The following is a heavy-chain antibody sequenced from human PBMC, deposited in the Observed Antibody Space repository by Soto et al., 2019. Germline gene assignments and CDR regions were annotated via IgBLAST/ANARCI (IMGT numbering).Heavy chain of an antibody. V-gene: IGHV1-58*01. CDR3: AAGHYYDSSGYYYVVYGMDV. J-gene: IGHJ6*02. D-gene: IGHD3-22*01. CDR2: IVVGSGNT. CDR1: GFTFTSSA. Sequence: ASVKVSCKASGFTFTSSAVQWVRQARGQRLEWIGWIVVGSGNTNYAQKFQERVTITRDMSTSTAYMELSSLRSEDTAVYYCAAGHYYDSSGYYYVVYGMDVWGQGTTVTVSS.